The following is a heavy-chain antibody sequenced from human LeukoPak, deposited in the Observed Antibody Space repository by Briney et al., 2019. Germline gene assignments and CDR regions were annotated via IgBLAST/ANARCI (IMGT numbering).Heavy chain of an antibody. CDR1: GFTFSSYG. CDR2: ISGSGGST. D-gene: IGHD1-26*01. Sequence: GGSLRLSCAASGFTFSSYGMHWVRQAPGKGLEWVSAISGSGGSTYYADSVKGRFTISRDNSKNTLYLQMNSLRAEDTAVYYCAKGEGRAKPKQAFDIWGQGTMVTVSS. J-gene: IGHJ3*02. CDR3: AKGEGRAKPKQAFDI. V-gene: IGHV3-23*01.